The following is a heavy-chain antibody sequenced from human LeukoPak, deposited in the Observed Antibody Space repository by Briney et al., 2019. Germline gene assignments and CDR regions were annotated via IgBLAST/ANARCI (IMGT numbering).Heavy chain of an antibody. D-gene: IGHD1-7*01. CDR2: IIPIFGTA. Sequence: SVKVSCKASGGTFSSYAISWVRQAPGQGLEWMGGIIPIFGTANYAQKFQGRVTMTRDTSTSTVYMELSSLRSEDTAVYYCARVLGTLLDYWGQGTLVTVSS. CDR3: ARVLGTLLDY. V-gene: IGHV1-69*05. CDR1: GGTFSSYA. J-gene: IGHJ4*02.